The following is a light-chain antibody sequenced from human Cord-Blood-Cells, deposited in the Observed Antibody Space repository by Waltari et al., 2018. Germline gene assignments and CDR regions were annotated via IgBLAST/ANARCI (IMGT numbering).Light chain of an antibody. J-gene: IGKJ3*01. CDR2: AAS. CDR1: QSISSY. V-gene: IGKV1-39*01. CDR3: QQSYSTPFT. Sequence: DIQITQSPSSLSASVGDRLTTTCRASQSISSYVNWYQQKPGKAPKLLIYAASSLQSGVPSRFSGSGSGTDFTLTISSLQPEDFATYYCQQSYSTPFTFGPGTKVDIK.